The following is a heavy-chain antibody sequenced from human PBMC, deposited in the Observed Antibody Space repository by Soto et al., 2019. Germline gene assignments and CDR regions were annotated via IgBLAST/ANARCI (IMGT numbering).Heavy chain of an antibody. J-gene: IGHJ4*02. CDR3: ASVKYCSGGSCTDAAHFAY. CDR2: IYYSGST. D-gene: IGHD2-15*01. Sequence: QVQLQESGPGLVKPSQTLSLTCTVSGGSISSGGYYWSWIRQHPGKGLEWIGYIYYSGSTYYNPSLQSRVTISVDTSKNQFSLKLSSVTAADTAVYYCASVKYCSGGSCTDAAHFAYWGQGTLVTVSS. V-gene: IGHV4-31*03. CDR1: GGSISSGGYY.